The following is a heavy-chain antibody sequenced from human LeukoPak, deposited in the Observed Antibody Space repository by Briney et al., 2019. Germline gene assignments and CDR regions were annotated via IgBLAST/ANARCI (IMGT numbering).Heavy chain of an antibody. D-gene: IGHD3-16*01. V-gene: IGHV1-69*13. CDR3: ARPAGPVGGRQEYHFALDV. Sequence: GASVRVSCKASGATISNYAISWVRQAPGQGLEWMGGIVPIFGTTDYAQKFQGRVTITAVESTGTLYMEMSGLNSEDTAIYYCARPAGPVGGRQEYHFALDVWGQGTTVIVS. CDR2: IVPIFGTT. J-gene: IGHJ6*02. CDR1: GATISNYA.